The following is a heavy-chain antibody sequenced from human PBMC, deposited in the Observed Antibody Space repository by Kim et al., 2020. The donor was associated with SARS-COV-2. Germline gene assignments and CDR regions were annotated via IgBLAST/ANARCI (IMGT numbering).Heavy chain of an antibody. D-gene: IGHD6-19*01. V-gene: IGHV4-34*01. J-gene: IGHJ4*02. Sequence: NPSLKSRVTISVDTSKNQFSLKLSSVTAADTAVYYCARGVAVAGTGCFDYWGQGTLVTVSS. CDR3: ARGVAVAGTGCFDY.